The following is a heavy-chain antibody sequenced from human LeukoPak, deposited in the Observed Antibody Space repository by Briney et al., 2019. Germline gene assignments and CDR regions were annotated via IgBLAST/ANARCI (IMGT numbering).Heavy chain of an antibody. J-gene: IGHJ4*02. CDR3: ARSQYYYDSSGYYLVD. Sequence: ASVKVSCKASGYTFTSYYMHWVRQAPGQGLEWMGIINPSGGSTSYAQKFQGRVTMTRDTSMSTVYMELSSLRSEDTAVYYCARSQYYYDSSGYYLVDWGQGTLVTVSS. V-gene: IGHV1-46*01. D-gene: IGHD3-22*01. CDR1: GYTFTSYY. CDR2: INPSGGST.